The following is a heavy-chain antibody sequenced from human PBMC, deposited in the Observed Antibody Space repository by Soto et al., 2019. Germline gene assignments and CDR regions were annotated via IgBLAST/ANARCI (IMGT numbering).Heavy chain of an antibody. CDR3: ARERPDGARLDP. D-gene: IGHD6-6*01. V-gene: IGHV4-30-4*01. J-gene: IGHJ5*02. Sequence: SETLSLTCTVSGGSISSGDYYWSWIRQPPGKGLEWIGYIYHSGSTYHNPSLKSRVTISVDTSKNQFSLKLSSVTAADTAVYYCARERPDGARLDPWGQGTLVTVSS. CDR2: IYHSGST. CDR1: GGSISSGDYY.